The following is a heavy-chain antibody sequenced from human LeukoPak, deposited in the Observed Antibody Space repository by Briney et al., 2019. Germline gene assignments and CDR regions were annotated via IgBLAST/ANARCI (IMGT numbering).Heavy chain of an antibody. CDR3: ARRFGPDYGDYVPGNNWFDP. Sequence: SETLSLTCTVSGGSISSYYWSWIRRPPGKGLEWIGYIYYSGSTNYNPSLKSRVTISVDTSKNQFSLKLSSVTAADTAVYYCARRFGPDYGDYVPGNNWFDPWGQGTLVTVSS. CDR1: GGSISSYY. J-gene: IGHJ5*02. D-gene: IGHD4-17*01. CDR2: IYYSGST. V-gene: IGHV4-59*08.